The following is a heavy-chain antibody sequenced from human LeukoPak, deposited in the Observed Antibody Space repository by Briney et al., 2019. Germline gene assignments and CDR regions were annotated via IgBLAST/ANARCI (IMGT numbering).Heavy chain of an antibody. CDR3: AKEAGGIAVAGEARYFDY. CDR2: ISYDGSNK. J-gene: IGHJ4*02. CDR1: GFPFSSYG. Sequence: GRSLRLFCAASGFPFSSYGMHWVRRAPGKGLEWVAVISYDGSNKYYADSVKGRFTISRDNSKNTLYLQMNSLRAEDTAVYYCAKEAGGIAVAGEARYFDYWGQGTLVTVSS. V-gene: IGHV3-30*18. D-gene: IGHD6-19*01.